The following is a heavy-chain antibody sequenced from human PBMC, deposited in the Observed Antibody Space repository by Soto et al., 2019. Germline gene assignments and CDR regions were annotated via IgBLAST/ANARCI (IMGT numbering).Heavy chain of an antibody. CDR1: GGSINSYY. Sequence: SETLSLTCTVSGGSINSYYWHWIRQSPGKGLEWIGYIYHSGSTYYNPSLKSRVTISVDRSKNQFSLKLSSVTAADTAVYYCAAGGGLPRYYWGQGTLVTVSS. CDR3: AAGGGLPRYY. V-gene: IGHV4-59*04. CDR2: IYHSGST. D-gene: IGHD5-12*01. J-gene: IGHJ4*02.